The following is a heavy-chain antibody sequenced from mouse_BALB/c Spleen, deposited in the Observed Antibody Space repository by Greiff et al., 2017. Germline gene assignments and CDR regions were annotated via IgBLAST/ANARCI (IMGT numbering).Heavy chain of an antibody. CDR2: ISSGGSYT. D-gene: IGHD1-1*01. Sequence: DVKLVESGGGLVKPGGSLKLSCAASGFTFSSYAMSWVRQTPEKRLEWVATISSGGSYTYYPDSVKGRFTISRDNAKNTLYLQMSSLRSEDTAMYYCARPDTTSFYYAMDYWGQGTSVTVSS. J-gene: IGHJ4*01. CDR3: ARPDTTSFYYAMDY. CDR1: GFTFSSYA. V-gene: IGHV5-9-3*01.